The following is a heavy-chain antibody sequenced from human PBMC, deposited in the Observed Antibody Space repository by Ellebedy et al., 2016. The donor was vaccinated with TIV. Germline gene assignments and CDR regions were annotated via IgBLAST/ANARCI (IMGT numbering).Heavy chain of an antibody. CDR3: ARVQPLPDFYNGMDV. Sequence: PGGSLRLSCAGAGSTFRSYAMNRARQAPGKGLEWAALISVSSSFIYYADSLKGRFTISRDNAKNSLYLQMNSLRAEDTAVYYCARVQPLPDFYNGMDVWGQGTTVTVSS. D-gene: IGHD2-21*02. V-gene: IGHV3-21*01. CDR2: ISVSSSFI. CDR1: GSTFRSYA. J-gene: IGHJ6*02.